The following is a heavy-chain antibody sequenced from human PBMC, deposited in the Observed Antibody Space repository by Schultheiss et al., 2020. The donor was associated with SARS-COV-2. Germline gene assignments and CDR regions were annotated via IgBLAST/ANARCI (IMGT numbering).Heavy chain of an antibody. J-gene: IGHJ6*02. CDR1: GFTVSSNY. Sequence: GGSLRLSCAASGFTVSSNYMSWVRQAPGKGLEWVSVIYSGGSTYYADSVKGRFTISRDNSKNTLYLQMNSLRAEDTAVYYCARDGPGYDILTGFPRGGMDVWGQGTTVTVSS. CDR2: IYSGGST. D-gene: IGHD3-9*01. CDR3: ARDGPGYDILTGFPRGGMDV. V-gene: IGHV3-53*01.